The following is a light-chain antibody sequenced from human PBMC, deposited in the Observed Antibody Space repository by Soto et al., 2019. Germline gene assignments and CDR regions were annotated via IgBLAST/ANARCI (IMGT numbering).Light chain of an antibody. V-gene: IGLV3-1*01. CDR1: KLGDKY. Sequence: SSELTQPPSVSVSPGQTASVTCSGNKLGDKYVSWYQQKAGQSPVVVIYQDGKRPSGIPERFSGSNSGNTATLTISGTQAMDEGEYYCVAWDSNTVVFGGGTKVTVL. CDR3: VAWDSNTVV. CDR2: QDG. J-gene: IGLJ2*01.